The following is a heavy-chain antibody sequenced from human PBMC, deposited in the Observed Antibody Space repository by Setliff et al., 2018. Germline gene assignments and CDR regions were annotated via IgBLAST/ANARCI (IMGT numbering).Heavy chain of an antibody. V-gene: IGHV3-23*01. CDR2: YSGSNDYI. CDR1: GVFFRNYH. Sequence: PGGSLRLSCAVSGVFFRNYHVTWVRQAPGKGLEWVSSYSGSNDYITYADSVKGRFTISRDNSKNTLYLQMNSLRADDTAVYYCAEVGGGQYTYCMDVWGKGTTVTVSS. D-gene: IGHD3-10*01. J-gene: IGHJ6*03. CDR3: AEVGGGQYTYCMDV.